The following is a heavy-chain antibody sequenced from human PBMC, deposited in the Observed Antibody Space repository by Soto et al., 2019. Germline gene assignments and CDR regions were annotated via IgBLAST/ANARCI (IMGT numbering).Heavy chain of an antibody. Sequence: GSGKVGFKAYSYPFTSYGIGFVREAPGQGLEWMGWTSAYNGNTNYAHKLKGRVTMTTDTSTSTAYMELRSLRSDDTAVYYCARVDYDFWSGYCNYWGRGTMVTVSS. J-gene: IGHJ4*02. V-gene: IGHV1-18*04. CDR2: TSAYNGNT. D-gene: IGHD3-3*01. CDR1: SYPFTSYG. CDR3: ARVDYDFWSGYCNY.